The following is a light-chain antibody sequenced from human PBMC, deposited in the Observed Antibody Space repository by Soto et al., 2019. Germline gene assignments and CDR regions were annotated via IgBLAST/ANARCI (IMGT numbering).Light chain of an antibody. J-gene: IGKJ1*01. V-gene: IGKV1-17*01. Sequence: DIQMTQSPSSLSASVGGRVAITCRASQGIRNDLGWYQQKPGKAPKLLIYDASTLESGVPSRFSGSGSGTEFTLTISSLQPDDFATYYCQKYNTYWTFGQGTKVDIK. CDR3: QKYNTYWT. CDR1: QGIRND. CDR2: DAS.